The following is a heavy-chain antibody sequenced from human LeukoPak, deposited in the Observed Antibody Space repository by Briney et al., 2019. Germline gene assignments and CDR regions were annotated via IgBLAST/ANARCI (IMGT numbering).Heavy chain of an antibody. Sequence: PGGSLRLSCAASGFTFSSYGMHWVRQAPGKGLEWVAVISYDGSNKYYADSVKGRFTISRDNSKNTLYLQMNSLRAEDTAVYYCAKDRWAVRLAVAGTIRGVDYWGQGTLVTVSS. CDR1: GFTFSSYG. CDR3: AKDRWAVRLAVAGTIRGVDY. D-gene: IGHD6-19*01. J-gene: IGHJ4*02. CDR2: ISYDGSNK. V-gene: IGHV3-30*18.